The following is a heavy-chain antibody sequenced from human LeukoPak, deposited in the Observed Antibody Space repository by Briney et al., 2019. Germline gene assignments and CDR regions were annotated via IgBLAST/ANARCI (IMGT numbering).Heavy chain of an antibody. CDR3: ARVLRYFDWLSGFDY. D-gene: IGHD3-9*01. Sequence: SETLSLTCTVSGGSISSSSYYWGWIRQPPGKGLEWIGSIYYSGSTYYNPSLKSRVTLSLDTSKNHFSLKLSSVTAADTATYYCARVLRYFDWLSGFDYWGQGTLVTVSS. CDR2: IYYSGST. V-gene: IGHV4-39*07. CDR1: GGSISSSSYY. J-gene: IGHJ4*02.